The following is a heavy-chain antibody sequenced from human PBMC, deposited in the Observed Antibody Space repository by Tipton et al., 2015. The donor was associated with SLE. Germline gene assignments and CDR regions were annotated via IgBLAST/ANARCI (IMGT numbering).Heavy chain of an antibody. J-gene: IGHJ6*03. CDR1: GGSFSGYY. V-gene: IGHV4-34*01. CDR3: ARGWSSSSYYYYYMDV. Sequence: TLSLTCAVYGGSFSGYYWTWIRQTPGKGLEWIGEINHSGSTNYNPSLKSRVTISVDTSKNQFSLKLSSVTAADTAVYYCARGWSSSSYYYYYMDVWGKGTTVTVSS. CDR2: INHSGST. D-gene: IGHD6-6*01.